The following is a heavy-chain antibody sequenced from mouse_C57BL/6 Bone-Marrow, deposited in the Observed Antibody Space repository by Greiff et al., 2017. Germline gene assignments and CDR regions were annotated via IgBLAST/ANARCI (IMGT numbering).Heavy chain of an antibody. D-gene: IGHD2-3*01. J-gene: IGHJ2*01. CDR3: ASGYDGPYFDY. V-gene: IGHV1-50*01. CDR1: GYTFTSYW. Sequence: QVQLQQPGAELVKPGASVKLSCKASGYTFTSYWMQWVKQRPGQGLEWIGEIDPSDSYTNYNQKFKGKATLTVDTSSSTAYMQLSSLTSEDSAVYYCASGYDGPYFDYWGKGTTLTVSS. CDR2: IDPSDSYT.